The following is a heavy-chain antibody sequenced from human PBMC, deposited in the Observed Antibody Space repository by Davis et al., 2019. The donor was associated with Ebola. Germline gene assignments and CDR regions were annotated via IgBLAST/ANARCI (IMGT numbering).Heavy chain of an antibody. CDR3: ARGWLRGYLDY. CDR1: GDSVSTAG. D-gene: IGHD3-3*01. V-gene: IGHV6-1*01. J-gene: IGHJ4*02. CDR2: TYYKSKWYN. Sequence: PSETLSLTCAISGDSVSTAGWNWIRQSPSRGLGWLGRTYYKSKWYNDYAVSVRGRITINADPSKNQFSLQLNSVTPEDTAVYYCARGWLRGYLDYWGQGTLVTVSS.